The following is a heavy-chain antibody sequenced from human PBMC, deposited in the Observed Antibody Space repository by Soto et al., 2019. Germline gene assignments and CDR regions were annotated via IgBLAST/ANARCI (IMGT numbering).Heavy chain of an antibody. V-gene: IGHV3-15*07. CDR3: TTGPRRGYSYGSLNLFDY. CDR1: GFTFSNAW. CDR2: IKSKTDGGTT. Sequence: PGGSLRLSCAASGFTFSNAWMNWVRQAPGKGLEWVGRIKSKTDGGTTDYAAPVKGRFTISRDDSKNTLYLQMNSLKTEDTAVYYCTTGPRRGYSYGSLNLFDYWGQGTLLTVSS. J-gene: IGHJ4*02. D-gene: IGHD5-18*01.